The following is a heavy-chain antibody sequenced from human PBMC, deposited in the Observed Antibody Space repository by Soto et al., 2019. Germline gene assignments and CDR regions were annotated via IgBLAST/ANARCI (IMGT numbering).Heavy chain of an antibody. CDR1: GFTFIDYY. D-gene: IGHD6-19*01. Sequence: LRLSCAASGFTFIDYYMSWIRQAPGKGLEWVSYISSSGSTIYYADSVKGRFTISRDNAKNPLYLQMNSLRAEDTAVYYCARDGYSSGWTPSYYYGMDVWGQGTTVTVSS. CDR3: ARDGYSSGWTPSYYYGMDV. CDR2: ISSSGSTI. V-gene: IGHV3-11*01. J-gene: IGHJ6*02.